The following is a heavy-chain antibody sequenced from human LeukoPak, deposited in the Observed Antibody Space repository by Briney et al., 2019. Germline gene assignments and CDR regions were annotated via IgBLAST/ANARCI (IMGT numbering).Heavy chain of an antibody. V-gene: IGHV1-58*01. J-gene: IGHJ5*02. D-gene: IGHD2-2*01. Sequence: SVKVSCKASGFTFTSSAVQWVRQARGQRLEWIGWIVVGSGNTNYAQKFQEGVTITRDMSTSTAYMELSSLRSEDTAVYYCAAGVTEGYCSSTSCYAGWFDPWGQGTLVTVSS. CDR3: AAGVTEGYCSSTSCYAGWFDP. CDR2: IVVGSGNT. CDR1: GFTFTSSA.